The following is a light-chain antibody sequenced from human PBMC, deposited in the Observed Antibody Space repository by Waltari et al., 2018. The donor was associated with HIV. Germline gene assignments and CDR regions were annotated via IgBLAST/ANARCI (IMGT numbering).Light chain of an antibody. J-gene: IGLJ1*01. CDR1: SSYIGGYNY. Sequence: QSALTQPASVSGSPGQSITISCTGTSSYIGGYNYVPWYQQHPGKAPQLMISDVSHRPSGVSNRFSGSKSGNTASLTISGLQAEDEADYYCSSYTSSSTLGVFGSGTKVTVL. CDR2: DVS. V-gene: IGLV2-14*03. CDR3: SSYTSSSTLGV.